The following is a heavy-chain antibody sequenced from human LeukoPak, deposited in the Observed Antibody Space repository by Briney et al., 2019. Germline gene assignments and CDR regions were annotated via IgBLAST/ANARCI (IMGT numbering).Heavy chain of an antibody. CDR1: GGSISSRNYY. D-gene: IGHD2-21*02. CDR3: ARRQYCGGDCYHGGFDY. Sequence: SETLSPTCSVSGGSISSRNYYWGWIRQPPGKGLEWIGSIYYSGSTYYNPSLKSRVTISVDTSKNQFSLKLSSVTAADTAVYYCARRQYCGGDCYHGGFDYWGQGTLVTVSS. J-gene: IGHJ4*02. CDR2: IYYSGST. V-gene: IGHV4-39*01.